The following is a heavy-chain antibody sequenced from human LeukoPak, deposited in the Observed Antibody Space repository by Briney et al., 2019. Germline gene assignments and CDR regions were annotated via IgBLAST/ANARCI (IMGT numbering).Heavy chain of an antibody. CDR3: ARSDVWGELHLDY. J-gene: IGHJ4*02. D-gene: IGHD3-16*01. Sequence: ASVKVSCKASGYTFNSYGISWVRQAPGQGLEWMAWISGYNGKTNYAQKFQGRGTMTTDRSTSTAYMERRSLTSDDTAVYYCARSDVWGELHLDYWGQGTLVTVSS. CDR2: ISGYNGKT. V-gene: IGHV1-18*01. CDR1: GYTFNSYG.